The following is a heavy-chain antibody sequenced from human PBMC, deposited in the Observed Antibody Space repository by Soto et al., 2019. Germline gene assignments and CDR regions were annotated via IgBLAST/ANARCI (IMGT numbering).Heavy chain of an antibody. CDR1: GLTITNYW. CDR3: ARVRITTVAGLAY. Sequence: HPGGSLRLSCAASGLTITNYWMHWVRQAPGKGLVWVSRISSDGSITAYTDSVKGRFTTSRDNAKNTLYLQMNSLRAEDTAVYYCARVRITTVAGLAYWGQGTLVTVSS. D-gene: IGHD1-1*01. J-gene: IGHJ4*02. V-gene: IGHV3-74*01. CDR2: ISSDGSIT.